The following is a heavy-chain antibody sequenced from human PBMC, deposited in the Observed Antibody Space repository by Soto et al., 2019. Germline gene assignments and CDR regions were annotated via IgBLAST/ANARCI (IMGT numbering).Heavy chain of an antibody. CDR2: INHSGST. CDR1: GGSFSGYY. V-gene: IGHV4-34*01. D-gene: IGHD2-2*01. CDR3: ALEDCSSTSCYYYFDY. J-gene: IGHJ4*02. Sequence: SETLSLTCAVYGGSFSGYYWSWIRQPPGKGLEWIGEINHSGSTNYNPSLKSRVTISVDTSKNQFSLKLSSVTAADTAVYYCALEDCSSTSCYYYFDYWGQGTLVTVSS.